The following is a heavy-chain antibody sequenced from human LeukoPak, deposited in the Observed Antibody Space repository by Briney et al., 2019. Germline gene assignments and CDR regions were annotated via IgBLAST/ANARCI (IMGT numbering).Heavy chain of an antibody. CDR1: GFTFSSYS. CDR3: VRDTYSSSPNFLH. Sequence: GGSLRLSCAASGFTFSSYSMNWVRQAPGKGLEWVSSISSSSSYIYYADSVKGRFTISRDNAKNSLYLQMNSLRAEDTAVYYCVRDTYSSSPNFLHWGQGTLVTVSS. D-gene: IGHD6-6*01. V-gene: IGHV3-21*01. J-gene: IGHJ4*02. CDR2: ISSSSSYI.